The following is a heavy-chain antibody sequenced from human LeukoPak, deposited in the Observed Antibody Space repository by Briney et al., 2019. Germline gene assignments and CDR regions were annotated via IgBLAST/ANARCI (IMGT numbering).Heavy chain of an antibody. CDR2: IYSCGST. V-gene: IGHV3-66*03. CDR3: ARDGRFRIAVAGRTSYFDY. J-gene: IGHJ4*02. D-gene: IGHD6-19*01. CDR1: GFTVSSNY. Sequence: PGGSLRLSCAASGFTVSSNYMSWVRQAPGKGLEWVSVIYSCGSTYYADSVKGRFTISRDNSKNTLYLQMNSLRAEDTAVYYCARDGRFRIAVAGRTSYFDYWGQGTLVTVSS.